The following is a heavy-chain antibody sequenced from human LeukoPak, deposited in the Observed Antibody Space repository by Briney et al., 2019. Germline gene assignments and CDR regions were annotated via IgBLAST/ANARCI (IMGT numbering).Heavy chain of an antibody. CDR1: GFTFSSYN. Sequence: SGRSLRPSCAASGFTFSSYNMHWVRQAPGKGLEWVALISSDGSNQYYADSVKGRFTISRDNSKNTLYLQMNSLRPEDTAMYYCAKDMGYRFGHGFDYWGQGSLVTVSS. J-gene: IGHJ4*02. CDR3: AKDMGYRFGHGFDY. V-gene: IGHV3-30*18. CDR2: ISSDGSNQ. D-gene: IGHD5-18*01.